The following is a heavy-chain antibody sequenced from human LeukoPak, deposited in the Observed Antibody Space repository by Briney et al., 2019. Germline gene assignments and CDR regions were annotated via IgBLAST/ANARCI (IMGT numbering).Heavy chain of an antibody. CDR1: GGSFSGYY. J-gene: IGHJ4*02. D-gene: IGHD3-3*01. CDR3: ARRSYDFWSGYSPFDY. Sequence: SETLSLTCAVYGGSFSGYYWSWIRQPPGKGLEWIGEINHSGSTNYNPSLKSRVTISVDTSKNQFSLKLSSVTAADTAVYYCARRSYDFWSGYSPFDYWGQGTLVTVSS. V-gene: IGHV4-34*01. CDR2: INHSGST.